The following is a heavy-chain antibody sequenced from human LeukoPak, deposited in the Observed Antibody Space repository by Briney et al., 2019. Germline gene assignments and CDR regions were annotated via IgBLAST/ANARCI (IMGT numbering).Heavy chain of an antibody. V-gene: IGHV3-33*08. J-gene: IGHJ4*02. CDR1: GFTFSSYW. Sequence: PGGSLRLYCAASGFTFSSYWMSWVRQAPGKGLELVAFIRYDGSNKSYADSVKGRFTISRDNAKNSLYLQMNSLRAEDTAVYYCARHVVAVGFDYWGQGTLVTVSS. CDR3: ARHVVAVGFDY. CDR2: IRYDGSNK. D-gene: IGHD3-22*01.